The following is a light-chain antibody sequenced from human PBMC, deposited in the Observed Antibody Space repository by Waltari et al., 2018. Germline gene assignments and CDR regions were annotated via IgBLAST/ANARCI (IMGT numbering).Light chain of an antibody. CDR2: DAS. CDR3: QQHDRPPLT. Sequence: DIQMTQSPSSLSASVGDRVTITCQASQDISNCLNWYQQKPGKAPKLLIYDASILQTGVPSRFRGRGSGSDFTLTISSLEPEDFATYYCQQHDRPPLTFGGGTRVEIK. CDR1: QDISNC. V-gene: IGKV1-33*01. J-gene: IGKJ4*01.